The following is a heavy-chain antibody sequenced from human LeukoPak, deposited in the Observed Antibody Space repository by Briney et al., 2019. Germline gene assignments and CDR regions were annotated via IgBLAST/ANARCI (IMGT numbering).Heavy chain of an antibody. J-gene: IGHJ4*02. CDR2: IRSKAYGGTT. D-gene: IGHD3-22*01. CDR3: TDYYDSSAYILN. Sequence: GGSLRLSCTASGFTFGDYAMSWFRQAPGKGLEWVGFIRSKAYGGTTEYAASVKGRFTISRDDSKSIAYLQMNSLKTEDTAVYYCTDYYDSSAYILNWGQGTLVTVSS. V-gene: IGHV3-49*03. CDR1: GFTFGDYA.